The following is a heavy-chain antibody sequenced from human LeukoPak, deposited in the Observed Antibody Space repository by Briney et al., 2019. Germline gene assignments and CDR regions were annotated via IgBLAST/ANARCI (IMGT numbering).Heavy chain of an antibody. J-gene: IGHJ3*02. V-gene: IGHV4-38-2*02. CDR3: ARDGGPRAFDI. CDR2: IYHSGST. D-gene: IGHD2-15*01. Sequence: SETLSLTCTVSGYSISSGYYWGWIRQPPGKGLEWIGSIYHSGSTYYNPSLKSRVTISVDTSKNQFSLKLSSVTAADTAVYYCARDGGPRAFDIWGQGTMVTVSS. CDR1: GYSISSGYY.